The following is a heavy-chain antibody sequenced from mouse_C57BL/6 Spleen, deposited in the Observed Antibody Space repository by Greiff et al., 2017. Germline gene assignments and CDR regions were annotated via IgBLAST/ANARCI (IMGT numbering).Heavy chain of an antibody. V-gene: IGHV1-59*01. CDR3: AREDYYGNSYYFDY. Sequence: VQLKQPGAELVRPGTSVKLSCKASGYTFTSYWMHWVKQRPGQGLEWIGVIDPSDSYTNYNQKFKGKATLTVDTSSSTAYMQLSSLTSEDSAVYYCAREDYYGNSYYFDYWGQGTTLTVSS. CDR2: IDPSDSYT. D-gene: IGHD2-1*01. CDR1: GYTFTSYW. J-gene: IGHJ2*01.